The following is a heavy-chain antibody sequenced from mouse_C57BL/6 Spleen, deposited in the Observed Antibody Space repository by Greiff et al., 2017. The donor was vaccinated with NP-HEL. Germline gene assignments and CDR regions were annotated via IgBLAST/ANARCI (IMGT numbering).Heavy chain of an antibody. V-gene: IGHV1-81*01. CDR2: IYPRSGNT. CDR3: ARDYSNYEGYFDV. D-gene: IGHD2-5*01. J-gene: IGHJ1*03. Sequence: QVQLQQSGAELARPGASVKLSCKASGYTFTSYGISWVKQRTGQGLEWIGEIYPRSGNTSYNEKFMGKATLTADKSSRTAYMEIRSLTSEDSAVYFCARDYSNYEGYFDVWGTGTTVTVSS. CDR1: GYTFTSYG.